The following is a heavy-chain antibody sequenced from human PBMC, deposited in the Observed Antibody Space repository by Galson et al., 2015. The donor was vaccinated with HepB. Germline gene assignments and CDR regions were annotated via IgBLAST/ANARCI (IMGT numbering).Heavy chain of an antibody. CDR3: ATEMFVNGAYCTFEI. CDR1: GLTLSSYT. CDR2: IRTNGATT. Sequence: SLRLSCAASGLTLSSYTMSWVRQSPGSGLQWVSYIRTNGATTYYTDSVKGRFTVARDNARNTVSLQLSSLTADDVAVYFCATEMFVNGAYCTFEIWGPGKLVTVAS. V-gene: IGHV3-11*01. J-gene: IGHJ3*02. D-gene: IGHD4-17*01.